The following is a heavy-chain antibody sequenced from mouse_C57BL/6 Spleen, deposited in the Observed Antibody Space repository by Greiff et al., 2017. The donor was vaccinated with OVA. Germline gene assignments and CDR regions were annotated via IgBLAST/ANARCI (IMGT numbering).Heavy chain of an antibody. Sequence: VQLQQSGAELVKPGASVKLSCKASGYTFTSYWMHWVKQRPGQGLEWIGMIHPNSGSTNYNEKFKSKATLTVAKSSRPAYMHLSSLTSEDSAVYYCARGRAAQATDSYWGQGTTLTVSS. V-gene: IGHV1-64*01. CDR1: GYTFTSYW. D-gene: IGHD3-2*02. CDR3: ARGRAAQATDSY. CDR2: IHPNSGST. J-gene: IGHJ2*01.